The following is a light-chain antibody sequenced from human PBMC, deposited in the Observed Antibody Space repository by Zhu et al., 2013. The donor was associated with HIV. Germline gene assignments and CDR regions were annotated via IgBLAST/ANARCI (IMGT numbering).Light chain of an antibody. CDR1: QSVSIG. CDR3: HHYGATPLT. CDR2: GTF. J-gene: IGKJ4*01. Sequence: EIVMTQSPATLSVSPGDGVTLSCRASQSVSIGVAWYQQKPGQAPRLLIYGTFLRATGIPDRFAGTGLGTEFTLTINTLEPEDFAVYYCHHYGATPLTFGGGTKVEI. V-gene: IGKV3D-15*03.